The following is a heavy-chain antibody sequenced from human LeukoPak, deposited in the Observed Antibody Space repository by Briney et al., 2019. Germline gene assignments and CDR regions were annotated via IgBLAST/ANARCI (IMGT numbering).Heavy chain of an antibody. D-gene: IGHD6-19*01. V-gene: IGHV3-23*01. CDR3: ATDYSSGGELVAYFDY. CDR1: GFTFSSYA. CDR2: ISGSGGST. J-gene: IGHJ4*02. Sequence: PGGSLRLSCAASGFTFSSYAMSWVRQAPAKGLEWVSAISGSGGSTYYADSVKGRFTSSRDNSKNTLYLQMNSLRAEDTAVYHCATDYSSGGELVAYFDYWGQGTLVTVSS.